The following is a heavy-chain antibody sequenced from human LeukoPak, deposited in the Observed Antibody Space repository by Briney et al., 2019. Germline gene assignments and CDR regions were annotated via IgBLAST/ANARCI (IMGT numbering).Heavy chain of an antibody. CDR2: INAGNGNT. V-gene: IGHV1-3*03. D-gene: IGHD2-8*01. J-gene: IGHJ5*02. Sequence: ASVKVSCKASGYTFTSYAMHWVRQAPGQRLEWMGWINAGNGNTKYSQEFQGRVTITRDTSASTAYMELSSLRSEDMAVYYCARDQGLMVSKGFDPWGQGTLVTVSS. CDR3: ARDQGLMVSKGFDP. CDR1: GYTFTSYA.